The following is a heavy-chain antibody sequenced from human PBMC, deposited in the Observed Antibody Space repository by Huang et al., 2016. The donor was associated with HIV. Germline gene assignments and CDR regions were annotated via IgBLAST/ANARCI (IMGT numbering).Heavy chain of an antibody. CDR1: GYTFTGYY. J-gene: IGHJ6*02. Sequence: QVQLVQSGAEVKKPGASVKVSCKASGYTFTGYYMHWVRHAPGQGLEWMGWSNPMIGGTNYAQKFQGRVTMTRDTAISTAYMELSRLRSDDTAVYYCAREVVSATGYYYYGMDVWGQGTTVTVSS. V-gene: IGHV1-2*02. CDR3: AREVVSATGYYYYGMDV. D-gene: IGHD2-15*01. CDR2: SNPMIGGT.